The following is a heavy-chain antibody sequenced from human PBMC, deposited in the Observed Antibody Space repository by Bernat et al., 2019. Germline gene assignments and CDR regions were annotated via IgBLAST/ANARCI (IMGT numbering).Heavy chain of an antibody. V-gene: IGHV3-33*01. Sequence: QVQLVESGGGVVQPGRSLRLSCAASGFTFSSYGMHWVRQAPGKGLEWVAVIWYDGSNKYYADSVEGRFTITGDNSKNTLYLKMNRLSAEDTAVYYCAREQSIAAYIDYWGQGTLVTVSS. J-gene: IGHJ4*02. D-gene: IGHD6-6*01. CDR3: AREQSIAAYIDY. CDR2: IWYDGSNK. CDR1: GFTFSSYG.